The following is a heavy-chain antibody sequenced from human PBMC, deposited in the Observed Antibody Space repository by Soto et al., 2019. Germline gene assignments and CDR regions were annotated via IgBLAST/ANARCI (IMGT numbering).Heavy chain of an antibody. V-gene: IGHV3-23*01. CDR2: ISAIGAST. J-gene: IGHJ4*02. Sequence: GGSLRLSCAASGFTFSSYAMTWVRQAPGKGLEWVSGISAIGASTYYADSVKGRFTISRDNSKYTLYLQMNSLRAEDTAVYYCAKEGKYGSSSYIDCWGQGTLVTVSS. CDR1: GFTFSSYA. D-gene: IGHD6-6*01. CDR3: AKEGKYGSSSYIDC.